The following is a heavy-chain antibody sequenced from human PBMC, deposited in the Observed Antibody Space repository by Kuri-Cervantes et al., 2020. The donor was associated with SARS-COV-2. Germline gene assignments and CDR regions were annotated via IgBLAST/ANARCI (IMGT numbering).Heavy chain of an antibody. V-gene: IGHV3-21*01. J-gene: IGHJ6*03. CDR1: GFTFSSYS. Sequence: ETLSLTCAASGFTFSSYSMNWVRQAPGKGLEWVSSISSSSYIYYADSVKGRFTISRDNAKNSLYLQMNSLRAEDTAMYYCAREGYCSSTSSSRGYYYYYMDVWGKGTTVTVSS. CDR2: ISSSSYI. CDR3: AREGYCSSTSSSRGYYYYYMDV. D-gene: IGHD2-2*01.